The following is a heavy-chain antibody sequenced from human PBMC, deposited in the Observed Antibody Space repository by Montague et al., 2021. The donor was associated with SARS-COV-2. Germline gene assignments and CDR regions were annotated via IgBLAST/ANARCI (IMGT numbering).Heavy chain of an antibody. CDR3: ARPLRMGMAGMPLLT. CDR1: GGSFSNYY. J-gene: IGHJ5*02. D-gene: IGHD6-19*01. Sequence: SETLSLTCAVYGGSFSNYYWTWIRQSPGKRLEWIGEINHTGSTTYNPSLKSRVTISVDTSKNQFSLKLTSVTVADTALYYCARPLRMGMAGMPLLTLGQGTLVTVSS. V-gene: IGHV4-34*01. CDR2: INHTGST.